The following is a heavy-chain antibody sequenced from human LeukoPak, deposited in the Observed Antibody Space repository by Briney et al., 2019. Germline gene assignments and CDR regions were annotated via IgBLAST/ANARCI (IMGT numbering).Heavy chain of an antibody. CDR2: IYYSGST. J-gene: IGHJ4*02. V-gene: IGHV4-59*01. Sequence: GSLRLSCAASGFTFSSYAMSWIRQPPGKGLEWIGYIYYSGSTNYNPSLKSRVTISVDTSKNQFSLKLSSVTAADTAVYYCARVLYGSGSYYVGYWGQGTLVTVSS. CDR3: ARVLYGSGSYYVGY. D-gene: IGHD3-10*01. CDR1: GFTFSSYA.